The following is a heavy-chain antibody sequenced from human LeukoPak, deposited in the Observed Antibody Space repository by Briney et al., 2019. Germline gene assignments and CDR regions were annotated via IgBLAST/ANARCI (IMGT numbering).Heavy chain of an antibody. V-gene: IGHV3-30*02. D-gene: IGHD2-2*02. CDR1: GFTFSSYG. CDR3: ARAINHCSSTSCYSYYYYYMDV. Sequence: GGSLRLSCAASGFTFSSYGMHWVRQAPGKGLEWVAFIRYDGSNKYHTDSVRGRFTISRDNAKNSLYLQMNSLRAEDTAVYYCARAINHCSSTSCYSYYYYYMDVWGKGTTVTVSS. J-gene: IGHJ6*03. CDR2: IRYDGSNK.